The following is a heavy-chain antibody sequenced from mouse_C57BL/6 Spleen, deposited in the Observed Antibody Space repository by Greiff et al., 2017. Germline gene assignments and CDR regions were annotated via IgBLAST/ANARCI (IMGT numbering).Heavy chain of an antibody. Sequence: EVQLQQSGPELVKPGASVKISCKASGYTFTDYYMNWVKQSHGKSLEWIGDINPNNGGTSYNQKFKGKATLTVDKSSSTAYMELRSLTSEDSAVYYCAKRRRALYYYAMDYWGQGTSVTVSS. D-gene: IGHD2-12*01. V-gene: IGHV1-26*01. J-gene: IGHJ4*01. CDR3: AKRRRALYYYAMDY. CDR1: GYTFTDYY. CDR2: INPNNGGT.